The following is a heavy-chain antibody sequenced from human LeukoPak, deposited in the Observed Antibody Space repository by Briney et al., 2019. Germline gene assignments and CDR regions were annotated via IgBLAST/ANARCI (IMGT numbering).Heavy chain of an antibody. CDR3: ARMRRDSGRSHSFDF. Sequence: SSPALVNPTQTLTLTCTFSGFSLTTSEVCVSWIRQPPGKPLEWLARIDWDNDKFYSTSLKTRLTISKDTPKNQVVLTMTNMDPVDTATYYCARMRRDSGRSHSFDFWGQGTLVTVSS. CDR1: GFSLTTSEVC. D-gene: IGHD1-26*01. CDR2: IDWDNDK. J-gene: IGHJ4*02. V-gene: IGHV2-70*17.